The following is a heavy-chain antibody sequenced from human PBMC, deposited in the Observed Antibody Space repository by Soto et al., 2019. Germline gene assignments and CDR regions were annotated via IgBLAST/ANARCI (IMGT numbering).Heavy chain of an antibody. CDR2: IYYSGST. J-gene: IGHJ4*02. D-gene: IGHD6-13*01. CDR1: GGSISSGGYY. Sequence: QVQLQESGPGLVKPSQTLSLTCTVSGGSISSGGYYWSWIRQHPGKGLEWIGYIYYSGSTYYNPSLTSRVTISVATSKNQFSLEPSSVTAADTAVYYCARARPYEAAATHVDYWGQGTLVTVSS. CDR3: ARARPYEAAATHVDY. V-gene: IGHV4-31*03.